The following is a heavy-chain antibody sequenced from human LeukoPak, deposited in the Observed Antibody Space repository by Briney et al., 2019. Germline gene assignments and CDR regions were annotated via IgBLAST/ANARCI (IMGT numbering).Heavy chain of an antibody. CDR3: AQSYDSGGYPLGDS. Sequence: GGSLRLSCTASGFSGPSSAMAWVRQAPGKGLEWVSHIGAGASNKYYADSVKGRFTIPRDYSRKTVYLQMNSLRAEDTAVYYCAQSYDSGGYPLGDSWGQGTLVTVSS. D-gene: IGHD3-22*01. V-gene: IGHV3-23*01. CDR2: IGAGASNK. CDR1: GFSGPSSA. J-gene: IGHJ4*02.